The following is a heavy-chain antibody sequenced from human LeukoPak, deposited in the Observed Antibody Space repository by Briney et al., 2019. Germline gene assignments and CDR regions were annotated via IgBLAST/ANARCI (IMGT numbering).Heavy chain of an antibody. V-gene: IGHV3-30*18. CDR3: AKDRGVGATHFDY. CDR2: ISYDGSNK. D-gene: IGHD1-26*01. Sequence: PGGSLRLSCAASGFTFSSYGMHWVRQAPGKGLEWVAVISYDGSNKYYADSVKGRFTISRDNSKNTLYLQMNSLRAEDTAVYYCAKDRGVGATHFDYWGQGTLVTVSS. J-gene: IGHJ4*02. CDR1: GFTFSSYG.